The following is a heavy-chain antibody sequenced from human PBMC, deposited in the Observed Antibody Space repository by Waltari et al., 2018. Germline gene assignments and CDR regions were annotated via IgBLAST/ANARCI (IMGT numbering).Heavy chain of an antibody. J-gene: IGHJ5*02. Sequence: QLQLQESGSGLVKPSQTLSLTCAVSGGSISSGGYSWRWIRQPPGKGLEWIGSIYHSRSTYYSPSLKSLRTISVDRSNNQFTLKLSSVTAADTAVYYCARGCDYPNWFDPWGQGTLVTVSS. CDR1: GGSISSGGYS. CDR3: ARGCDYPNWFDP. V-gene: IGHV4-30-2*01. D-gene: IGHD4-17*01. CDR2: IYHSRST.